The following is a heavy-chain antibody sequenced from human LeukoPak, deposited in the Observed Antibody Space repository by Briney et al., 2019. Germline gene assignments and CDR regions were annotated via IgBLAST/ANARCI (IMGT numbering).Heavy chain of an antibody. V-gene: IGHV4-39*07. CDR1: GGSISSSSYY. Sequence: SETLSLTCTVSGGSISSSSYYWGWIRQPPGKGLEWIGEINHSGSTNYNPSLKSRVTISVDTSKNQFSLKLSSVTAADTAVYYCAIADYGDYGARIDYYGMDVWGQGTTVTVSS. CDR3: AIADYGDYGARIDYYGMDV. D-gene: IGHD4-17*01. CDR2: INHSGST. J-gene: IGHJ6*02.